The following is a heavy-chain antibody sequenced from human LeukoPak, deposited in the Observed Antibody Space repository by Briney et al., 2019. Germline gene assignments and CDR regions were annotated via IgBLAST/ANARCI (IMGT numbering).Heavy chain of an antibody. V-gene: IGHV1-2*02. D-gene: IGHD2-2*01. CDR1: GYTFTGYY. J-gene: IGHJ4*02. Sequence: ASVKVSCKASGYTFTGYYMHWVRQAPGQGLEWMGWINPNSGGTNYAQKFQGRVTMTRDTSISTAYMELSRLRSDDTAVYYCARVLPIPVIVVVPAASYWGQGALVTVSS. CDR3: ARVLPIPVIVVVPAASY. CDR2: INPNSGGT.